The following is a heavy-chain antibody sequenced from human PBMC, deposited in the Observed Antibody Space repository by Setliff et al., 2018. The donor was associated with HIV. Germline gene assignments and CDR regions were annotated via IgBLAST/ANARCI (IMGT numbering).Heavy chain of an antibody. Sequence: GAPVKVSCKASGYTSIGHYMHWVRQAPGQGLEWMGLINPNSGGTNFAQKFQGRITMTRDTSISTGYMELSRLRSDDTAVYCCARGGWATGAFDIWGQGTMVTVSS. CDR3: ARGGWATGAFDI. D-gene: IGHD1-26*01. CDR2: INPNSGGT. V-gene: IGHV1-2*02. J-gene: IGHJ3*02. CDR1: GYTSIGHY.